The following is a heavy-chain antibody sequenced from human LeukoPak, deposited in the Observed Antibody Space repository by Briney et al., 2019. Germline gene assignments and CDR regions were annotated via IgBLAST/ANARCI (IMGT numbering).Heavy chain of an antibody. Sequence: SETLSLTCTVSGGSISSSSYCWGWIRQPPGKGLEWIGSIYYSGSTYYNPSLKSRVTISVDTSKNQFSLKLSSVTAADTAVYYCARLENAAGYSSSWPVDYWGQGTLVTVSS. CDR2: IYYSGST. V-gene: IGHV4-39*01. J-gene: IGHJ4*02. CDR3: ARLENAAGYSSSWPVDY. CDR1: GGSISSSSYC. D-gene: IGHD6-13*01.